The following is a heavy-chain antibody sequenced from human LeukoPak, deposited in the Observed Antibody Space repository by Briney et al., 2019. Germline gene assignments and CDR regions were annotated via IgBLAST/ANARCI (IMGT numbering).Heavy chain of an antibody. J-gene: IGHJ3*02. V-gene: IGHV4-31*03. CDR1: GGSISSGGYY. Sequence: PSQTLSLTCTVSGGSISSGGYYWSWIRQHPGKGLEWIEYIYYSGSTYYNPSLKSRVTISVDTSKNQFSLKLSSVTAADTAVYYCARGRFLDAFDIWGQGTMVTVSS. CDR2: IYYSGST. CDR3: ARGRFLDAFDI. D-gene: IGHD3-3*01.